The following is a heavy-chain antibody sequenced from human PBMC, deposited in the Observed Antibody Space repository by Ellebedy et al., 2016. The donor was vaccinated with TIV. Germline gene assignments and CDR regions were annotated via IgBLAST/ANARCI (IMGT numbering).Heavy chain of an antibody. J-gene: IGHJ4*02. CDR3: AMINAVYYYDSSGYVDY. CDR2: IYYSGST. V-gene: IGHV4-59*12. D-gene: IGHD3-22*01. CDR1: GGSISSYY. Sequence: GSLRLSXTVSGGSISSYYWSWIRQPPGKGLEWIGYIYYSGSTNYNPSLKSRVTISVDTSKNQFSLKLSSVTAADTAVYYCAMINAVYYYDSSGYVDYWGQGTLVTVSS.